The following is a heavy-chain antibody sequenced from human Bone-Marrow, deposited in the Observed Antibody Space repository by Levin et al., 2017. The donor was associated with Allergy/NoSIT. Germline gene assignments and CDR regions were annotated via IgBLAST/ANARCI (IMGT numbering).Heavy chain of an antibody. V-gene: IGHV1-2*02. J-gene: IGHJ5*02. CDR2: ISPNSGVT. CDR1: GYSLTGHH. Sequence: ASVKVSCKPSGYSLTGHHIHWIRQAPGQGLEWMGRISPNSGVTTYAQRFQGRVTMTRDTSTTTLYIALDRLTSDDTAVYYCASQRGLASRGGWFDPWGQGTLVTVSS. D-gene: IGHD6-13*01. CDR3: ASQRGLASRGGWFDP.